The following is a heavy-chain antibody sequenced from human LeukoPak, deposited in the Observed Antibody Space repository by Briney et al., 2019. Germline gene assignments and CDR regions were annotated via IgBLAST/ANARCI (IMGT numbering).Heavy chain of an antibody. J-gene: IGHJ4*02. Sequence: GSLRLSCAASGFTFSSYSMNWVRQAPGKGLEWVSSTSSSSSYIYYADSVKGRFTISRDNAKNSLYLQMNSLRAEDTAVYYCARDRGNDYGDYVDYWGQGTLVTVSS. CDR2: TSSSSSYI. D-gene: IGHD4-17*01. CDR1: GFTFSSYS. V-gene: IGHV3-21*01. CDR3: ARDRGNDYGDYVDY.